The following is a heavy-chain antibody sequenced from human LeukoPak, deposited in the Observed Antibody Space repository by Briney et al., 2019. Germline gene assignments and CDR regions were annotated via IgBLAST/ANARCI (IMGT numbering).Heavy chain of an antibody. D-gene: IGHD1-1*01. J-gene: IGHJ5*02. CDR2: IYYSGRT. CDR1: CGSISSYY. V-gene: IGHV4-59*01. Sequence: SETLSLTCAVYCGSISSYYWSWIRLPPGKGLEWNGYIYYSGRTNYNPSLKSRFTISVGTSKSQFSLRLSSVTAADTAVYYCARHNTPGTNLDWFDPWGQGTLVTVSS. CDR3: ARHNTPGTNLDWFDP.